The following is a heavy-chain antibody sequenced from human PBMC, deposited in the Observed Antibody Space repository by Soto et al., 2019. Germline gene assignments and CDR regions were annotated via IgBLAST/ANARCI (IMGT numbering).Heavy chain of an antibody. Sequence: EVQLVESGGGLVQPGGSLRLSCAASGVSFSSYWMSWVRQAPGKGLEWVANIKQDGSEIYSVDSVKGRVTISRDHAKNPLYLQMNSLRAADTAVYRCARIVVPAAPYNYYMDVWGKGTTATVSS. CDR3: ARIVVPAAPYNYYMDV. J-gene: IGHJ6*03. D-gene: IGHD2-2*01. V-gene: IGHV3-7*01. CDR1: GVSFSSYW. CDR2: IKQDGSEI.